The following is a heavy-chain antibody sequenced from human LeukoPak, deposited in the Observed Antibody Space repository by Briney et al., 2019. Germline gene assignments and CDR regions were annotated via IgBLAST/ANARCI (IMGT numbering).Heavy chain of an antibody. V-gene: IGHV1-69*05. Sequence: GASVKVSCKASGGTFSSYAISWVRQAPGQGLEWVGRIIPIFGTANYAQKFQGRVTITTDESTSTAYMELSSLRSEDTAVYYCARGMGAPYYYYYYMDVWGKGTTVTVSS. CDR3: ARGMGAPYYYYYYMDV. CDR2: IIPIFGTA. D-gene: IGHD1-26*01. J-gene: IGHJ6*03. CDR1: GGTFSSYA.